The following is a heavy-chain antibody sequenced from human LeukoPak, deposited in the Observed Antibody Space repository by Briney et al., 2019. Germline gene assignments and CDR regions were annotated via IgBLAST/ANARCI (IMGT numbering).Heavy chain of an antibody. CDR3: ARDRSRAAAGTHNWFDP. D-gene: IGHD6-13*01. V-gene: IGHV1-2*02. J-gene: IGHJ5*02. CDR2: INPNSGGT. Sequence: ASVKVSCKASGYTFTGYYMHWVRQAPGQGLEWMGWINPNSGGTNYAQKFQGRVTMTRDTSISTAYMELSRLRSDDTAVYYCARDRSRAAAGTHNWFDPWGQGTLVTVSS. CDR1: GYTFTGYY.